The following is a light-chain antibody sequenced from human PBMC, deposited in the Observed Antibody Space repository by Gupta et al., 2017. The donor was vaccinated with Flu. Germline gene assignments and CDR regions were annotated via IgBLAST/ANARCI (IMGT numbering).Light chain of an antibody. V-gene: IGKV1-5*03. Sequence: VGARVTITCRASQSISTWFAWSPLKPGNAPKPLIYKASSLESGVPSRISGSGSGTEFTLTIRRLQLVALATYYCHQYSRLFAFRQGPKAAI. CDR3: HQYSRLFA. J-gene: IGKJ1*01. CDR2: KAS. CDR1: QSISTW.